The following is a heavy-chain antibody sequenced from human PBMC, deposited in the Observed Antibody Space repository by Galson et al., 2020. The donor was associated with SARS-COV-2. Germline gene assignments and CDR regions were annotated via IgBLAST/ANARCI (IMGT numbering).Heavy chain of an antibody. D-gene: IGHD3-10*01. Sequence: LSLTCAASGFTFNNYWMHWVRQAPGKGLVWVSHITSDGSITPYADSVKGRFTISRDNAKNTLYLQMNSLRAEDTAVYYCARGGSGSLDHWGQGTLVTVSP. CDR1: GFTFNNYW. CDR2: ITSDGSIT. J-gene: IGHJ5*02. V-gene: IGHV3-74*01. CDR3: ARGGSGSLDH.